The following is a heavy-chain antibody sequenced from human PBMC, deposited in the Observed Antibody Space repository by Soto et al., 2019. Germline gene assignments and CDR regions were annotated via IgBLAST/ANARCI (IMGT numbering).Heavy chain of an antibody. D-gene: IGHD3-22*01. CDR1: GFIFSTYA. V-gene: IGHV3-30*04. Sequence: QVQLVESGGGVVQPGRSLRLSCAASGFIFSTYAMHWVRQAPGKGLEWVTFISYDGRNKYYADSVKDRFTISRDNSKNTLYLLMNSLRTEDTAVYYCAREYDRSGYGYDAFDIWGQGTMVTVSS. J-gene: IGHJ3*02. CDR2: ISYDGRNK. CDR3: AREYDRSGYGYDAFDI.